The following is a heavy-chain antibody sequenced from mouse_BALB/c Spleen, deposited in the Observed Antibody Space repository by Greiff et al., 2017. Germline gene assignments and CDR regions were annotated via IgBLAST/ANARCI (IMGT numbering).Heavy chain of an antibody. D-gene: IGHD1-1*01. V-gene: IGHV3-2*02. Sequence: EVKLVESGPGLVKPSQSLSLTCTVTGYSITSDYAWNWIRQFPGNKLEWMGYISYSGSTSYNPSLKSRISITRDTSKNQFFLQLNSVTTEDTATYYCARGRGSYWYFDVWGAGTTVTVSS. CDR2: ISYSGST. J-gene: IGHJ1*01. CDR1: GYSITSDYA. CDR3: ARGRGSYWYFDV.